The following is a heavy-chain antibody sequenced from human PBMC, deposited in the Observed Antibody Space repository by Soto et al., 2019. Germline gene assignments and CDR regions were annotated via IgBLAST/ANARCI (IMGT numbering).Heavy chain of an antibody. V-gene: IGHV4-39*01. CDR2: IYYSGST. CDR1: GGSISSSSYY. J-gene: IGHJ4*02. Sequence: HLQLQESLPGLGKPSDNLSITCTVSGGSISSSSYYWGWIRQPPGKGLEWIGSIYYSGSTYYNPSLKSRVTISVDTSKNQCSLKLSSVTDADTAVYYCARRHYGLTFDYWGQGTLVTVCS. D-gene: IGHD3-10*01. CDR3: ARRHYGLTFDY.